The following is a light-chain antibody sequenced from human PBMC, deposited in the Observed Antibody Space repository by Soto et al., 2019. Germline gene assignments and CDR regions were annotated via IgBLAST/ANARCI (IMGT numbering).Light chain of an antibody. CDR3: QQLNIYPST. V-gene: IGKV1-9*01. CDR2: AAS. Sequence: DIQLTQSPSFLSASVGDRVTITCRASQAIANYLGWYQQRPGKAPTLLIHAASTLHSGVPSRFSGSGYGTDFTLTINNLQPEDFATYFCQQLNIYPSTFGQGTNLEIK. J-gene: IGKJ2*01. CDR1: QAIANY.